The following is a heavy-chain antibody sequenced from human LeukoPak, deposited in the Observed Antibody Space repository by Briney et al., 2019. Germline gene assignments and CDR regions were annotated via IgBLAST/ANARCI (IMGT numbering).Heavy chain of an antibody. Sequence: SETLSLTCAVYGGSFSGYYWSWTRQPPGKGLEWIGEINHSGSTNYNPSLKSRVTISVDTSKNQFSLKLSSVTAADTAVYYCARERGRSYGSVPYYYYYMDVWGKGTTVTVSS. D-gene: IGHD5-18*01. CDR2: INHSGST. CDR1: GGSFSGYY. J-gene: IGHJ6*03. CDR3: ARERGRSYGSVPYYYYYMDV. V-gene: IGHV4-34*01.